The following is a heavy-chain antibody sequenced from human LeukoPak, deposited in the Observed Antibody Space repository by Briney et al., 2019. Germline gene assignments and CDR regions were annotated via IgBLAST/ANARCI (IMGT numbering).Heavy chain of an antibody. Sequence: ASVMVSCNTSGYTFNSYGFSWVRQAPGQGLEWMGWISVYNGNTHYAQKFQGRVTMTTDTSTNTAYMDLRSLTSDDTAIYYCARDRGLRATAGSRIDFWGQGTLVTVSS. V-gene: IGHV1-18*01. CDR3: ARDRGLRATAGSRIDF. J-gene: IGHJ4*02. CDR1: GYTFNSYG. CDR2: ISVYNGNT. D-gene: IGHD6-13*01.